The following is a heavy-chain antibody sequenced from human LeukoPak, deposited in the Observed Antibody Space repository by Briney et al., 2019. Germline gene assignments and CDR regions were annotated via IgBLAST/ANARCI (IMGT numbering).Heavy chain of an antibody. CDR3: ASASGRGSLIAF. D-gene: IGHD3-10*01. J-gene: IGHJ4*02. Sequence: PSETLSLTCTVSGGSISSYYWNWIRQPPGKGLEWNGYISYSGSTNYNPSLTSRVTISVDTSKNQFPLKLSSVTAAGTAVYCFASASGRGSLIAFWGQGTLVTVSS. CDR1: GGSISSYY. V-gene: IGHV4-59*01. CDR2: ISYSGST.